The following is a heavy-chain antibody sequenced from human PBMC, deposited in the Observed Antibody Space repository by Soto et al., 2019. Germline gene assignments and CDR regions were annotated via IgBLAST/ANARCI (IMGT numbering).Heavy chain of an antibody. J-gene: IGHJ4*02. CDR2: MGVTGDT. D-gene: IGHD2-8*02. CDR3: AREYCNGGVCPGWFYLGH. CDR1: GFTFGAYD. V-gene: IGHV3-13*01. Sequence: GGSLRLSCATSGFTFGAYDFHWVRQPTGKGLEWVSAMGVTGDTYYSDSVKGRFTISRDNARDSLYPQMNSLRAEDTAVYYCAREYCNGGVCPGWFYLGHWRQGIPVTVSS.